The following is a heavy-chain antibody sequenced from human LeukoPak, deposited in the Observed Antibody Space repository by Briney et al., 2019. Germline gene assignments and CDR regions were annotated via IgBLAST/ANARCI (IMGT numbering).Heavy chain of an antibody. D-gene: IGHD3-22*01. V-gene: IGHV3-23*01. CDR3: ARVVGSYYYDSSGYVAAGRGAFDI. J-gene: IGHJ3*02. CDR1: GFTFSSYA. Sequence: GGSLRLSCAASGFTFSSYAMSWVRQAPGKGLEWVSGISVNGRSTYNADSVKGRFTISRDNSKNTLYLQMNSLRAEDTAVYYCARVVGSYYYDSSGYVAAGRGAFDIWGQGTMVTVSS. CDR2: ISVNGRST.